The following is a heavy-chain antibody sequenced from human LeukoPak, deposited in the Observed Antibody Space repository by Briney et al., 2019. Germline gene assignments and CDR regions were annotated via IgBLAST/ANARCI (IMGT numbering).Heavy chain of an antibody. V-gene: IGHV4-4*02. CDR2: IYHSGST. CDR3: ARVHSSSWYHNYYYYMDV. J-gene: IGHJ6*03. Sequence: PSETLSLTCAVSGGSISSSNWWSWVRQPPGKGLEWIGEIYHSGSTNYNPSLKSRVTISVDKSKNQFSLKLSSVTAADTAVYYCARVHSSSWYHNYYYYMDVWGKGTTVTVSS. CDR1: GGSISSSNW. D-gene: IGHD6-13*01.